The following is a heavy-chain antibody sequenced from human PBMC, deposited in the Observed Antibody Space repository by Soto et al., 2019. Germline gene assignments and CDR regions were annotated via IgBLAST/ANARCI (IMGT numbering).Heavy chain of an antibody. D-gene: IGHD3-10*01. J-gene: IGHJ6*02. CDR2: ISGSSGYT. Sequence: QEQLVESGGGLVKPGGSLRLSCAASGFTFSDSYMSWVRQAPGKGLEWVAYISGSSGYTGYADSVKGRFTISRDNAKNSLYLQMNSLRAEGTAVYYCAKDRGGYGPPDVWGQGTTVTVSS. CDR1: GFTFSDSY. V-gene: IGHV3-11*06. CDR3: AKDRGGYGPPDV.